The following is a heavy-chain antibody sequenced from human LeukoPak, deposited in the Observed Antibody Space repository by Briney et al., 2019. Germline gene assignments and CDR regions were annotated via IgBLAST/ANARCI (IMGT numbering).Heavy chain of an antibody. CDR2: ISGSGGTT. Sequence: GRSLRLSCAASGFTFSSYAMSWVRQAPGKGLEWVSVISGSGGTTYYADSVKGRFTISREKSKNTLYLQMNSLRAEDTALYYCARDQISMILGGNYYGMDVWGQGTTVTVSS. CDR3: ARDQISMILGGNYYGMDV. CDR1: GFTFSSYA. D-gene: IGHD3-22*01. V-gene: IGHV3-23*01. J-gene: IGHJ6*02.